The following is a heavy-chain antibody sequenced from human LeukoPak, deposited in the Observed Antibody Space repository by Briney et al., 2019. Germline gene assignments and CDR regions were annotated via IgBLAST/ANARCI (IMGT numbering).Heavy chain of an antibody. CDR3: AKPSGDYDYFDY. D-gene: IGHD4-17*01. CDR1: GFTFSSYA. Sequence: GGSLRLSCAASGFTFSSYAMDWIRQTPGKGLEWVSGIITSDSTYYADSVKGRFTISRDNSKNTLFLQINSLTVEDTAVYYCAKPSGDYDYFDYWGQGALVTVSS. CDR2: IITSDST. J-gene: IGHJ4*02. V-gene: IGHV3-23*01.